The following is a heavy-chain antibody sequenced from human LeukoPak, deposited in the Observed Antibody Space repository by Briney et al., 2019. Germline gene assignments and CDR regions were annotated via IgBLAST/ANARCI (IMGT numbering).Heavy chain of an antibody. D-gene: IGHD2-15*01. V-gene: IGHV3-48*01. CDR3: AKNLYCGGGSCYPSALGMDV. CDR2: ITASGTAM. J-gene: IGHJ6*02. CDR1: GFTFSSYS. Sequence: GSLRLSCAASGFTFSSYSMNWVRQAPGKGLEWVYITASGTAMFYAGSVKGRFTISRDNAKNSLYLQMNSLRAEDTAVYYCAKNLYCGGGSCYPSALGMDVWGQGTTVTVSS.